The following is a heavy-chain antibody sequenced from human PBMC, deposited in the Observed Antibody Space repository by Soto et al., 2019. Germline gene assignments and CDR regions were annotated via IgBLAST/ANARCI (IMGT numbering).Heavy chain of an antibody. J-gene: IGHJ4*02. CDR2: INHSGST. D-gene: IGHD2-8*02. Sequence: PSATLSLTCTVSGGSISSGGYYWTWIRQPPGTGLEWIGEINHSGSTNYNPSLKSRVTISVDTSKNQFSLKLTSVTAADTAVYYCARDKITGLFDYWGQGTLVTVSS. CDR3: ARDKITGLFDY. CDR1: GGSISSGGYY. V-gene: IGHV4-39*07.